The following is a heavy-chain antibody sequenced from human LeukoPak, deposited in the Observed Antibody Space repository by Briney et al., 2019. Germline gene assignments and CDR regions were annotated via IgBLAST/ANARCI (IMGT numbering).Heavy chain of an antibody. D-gene: IGHD2-15*01. CDR3: ARYIHPQGLIGYAMDV. V-gene: IGHV1-69*04. CDR1: GGPFNSYA. J-gene: IGHJ6*02. Sequence: GASVKVSCKASGGPFNSYAINWVRQAPGQGLEWMGRIIVILGKVNYAQKFQGRLTITADKSTRTAYMDLSNLASEDTAMYFCARYIHPQGLIGYAMDVWGQGTTVIVSS. CDR2: IIVILGKV.